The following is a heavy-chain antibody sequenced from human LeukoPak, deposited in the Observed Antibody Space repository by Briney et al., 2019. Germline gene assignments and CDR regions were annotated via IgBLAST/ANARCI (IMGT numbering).Heavy chain of an antibody. CDR3: AKGEQWLVLYFQH. V-gene: IGHV3-23*01. J-gene: IGHJ1*01. D-gene: IGHD6-19*01. Sequence: ETLSLTCTVSGGSVSSYYWSWVRQAPGKGLEWVAAISGSGGGTDYADSVKGRFTISRDNSKNTLYLQMNSLRAEDTAVYYCAKGEQWLVLYFQHWGQGTLVTVSS. CDR1: GGSVSSYY. CDR2: ISGSGGGT.